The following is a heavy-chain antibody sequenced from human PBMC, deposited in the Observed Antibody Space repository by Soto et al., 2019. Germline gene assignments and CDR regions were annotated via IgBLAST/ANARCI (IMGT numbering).Heavy chain of an antibody. Sequence: SETLSLTCTVSGGSISSYYWSWIRQPPGKGLEWIGYMYYSGSANYNPSLKSRVTISVDTSKNQFSLKLSSVTAADTAVYYCARGYHPIDFWGQGTLVTVSS. D-gene: IGHD2-15*01. CDR3: ARGYHPIDF. J-gene: IGHJ4*02. V-gene: IGHV4-59*08. CDR1: GGSISSYY. CDR2: MYYSGSA.